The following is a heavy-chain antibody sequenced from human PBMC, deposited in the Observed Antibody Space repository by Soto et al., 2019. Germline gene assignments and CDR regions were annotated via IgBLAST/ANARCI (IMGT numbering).Heavy chain of an antibody. V-gene: IGHV1-18*01. CDR1: GYPFTHYG. J-gene: IGHJ6*02. D-gene: IGHD2-2*01. Sequence: ASVKVSCKSSGYPFTHYGSTWVRQAPGQGLEWMGWISPFNGNTIYAQKFQGRVTITADESTSTAYMELSSLRSEDTAVYYCARSLFRTCISTSCYYPGMDVWGQGTTVTVSS. CDR2: ISPFNGNT. CDR3: ARSLFRTCISTSCYYPGMDV.